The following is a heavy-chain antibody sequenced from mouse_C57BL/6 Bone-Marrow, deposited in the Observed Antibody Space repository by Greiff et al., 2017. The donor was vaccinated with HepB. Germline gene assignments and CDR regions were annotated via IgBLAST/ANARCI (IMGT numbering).Heavy chain of an antibody. Sequence: EVKLQESGAELVRPGASVKLSCTASGFNIKDYYMHWVKQRPEQGLEWIGRIDPEDGDTEYAPKFQGKATMTADTSSNTAYLQLSSLTSEDTAVYYCTTDYGSSFYYAMDYWGQGTSVTVSS. J-gene: IGHJ4*01. V-gene: IGHV14-1*01. CDR3: TTDYGSSFYYAMDY. CDR2: IDPEDGDT. D-gene: IGHD1-1*01. CDR1: GFNIKDYY.